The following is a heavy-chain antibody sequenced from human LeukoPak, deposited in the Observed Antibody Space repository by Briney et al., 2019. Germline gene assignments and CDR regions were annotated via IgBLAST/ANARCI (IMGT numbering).Heavy chain of an antibody. CDR3: GGGAVDHYYYYMDV. CDR2: INPSGGST. J-gene: IGHJ6*03. CDR1: GYTFTSYY. D-gene: IGHD1-26*01. V-gene: IGHV1-46*01. Sequence: ASVKVSCKASGYTFTSYYMHWVRQAPGQGLEWMGIINPSGGSTSHAQRFQGRVTITTDESTSTAYMELSSLRSEDTAVYYCGGGAVDHYYYYMDVWGKGTTVTDSS.